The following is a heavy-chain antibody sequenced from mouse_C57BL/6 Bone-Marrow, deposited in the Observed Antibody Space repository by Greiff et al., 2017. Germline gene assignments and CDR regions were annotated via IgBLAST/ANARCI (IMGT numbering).Heavy chain of an antibody. CDR3: ARHERYYDYEGYFDY. D-gene: IGHD2-4*01. Sequence: LVESGAELVKPGASVKLSCKASGYIFTEYTIHWVKQRSGQGLEWIGWFYPGSGSIKYNERFKDKATLTADKSSNTVYMELSRLTSEDSAVYFYARHERYYDYEGYFDYWGQGTTLTVSS. CDR2: FYPGSGSI. V-gene: IGHV1-62-2*01. J-gene: IGHJ2*01. CDR1: GYIFTEYT.